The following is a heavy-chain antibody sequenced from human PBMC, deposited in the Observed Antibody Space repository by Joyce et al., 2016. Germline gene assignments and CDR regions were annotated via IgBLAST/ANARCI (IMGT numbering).Heavy chain of an antibody. D-gene: IGHD6-25*01. Sequence: EVQLVESGGGLILPGGSLRLSCAASGFTFSIYSMNWVRQAPGKGLEWISFITSSSTTLLYTDSVKCRFTISRDDAKNSLYLQMNSLRDEDTAVYYCATSRGHLEYWGQGTLVTVSS. V-gene: IGHV3-48*02. J-gene: IGHJ4*02. CDR3: ATSRGHLEY. CDR1: GFTFSIYS. CDR2: ITSSSTTL.